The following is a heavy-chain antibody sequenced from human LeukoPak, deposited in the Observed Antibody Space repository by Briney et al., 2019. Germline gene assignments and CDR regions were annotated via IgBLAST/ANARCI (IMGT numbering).Heavy chain of an antibody. J-gene: IGHJ4*02. CDR3: ARDRVVGATALFDY. V-gene: IGHV4-4*07. D-gene: IGHD1-26*01. CDR1: GGSTSGYY. Sequence: SETLSLTCAVSGGSTSGYYWSWVRQPAGKGLEWIWRIYSSGDATYNPSLKSRVTMSVDTSKNQVSLKLTSVTAADTAVYYCARDRVVGATALFDYWGQGTLVTVSS. CDR2: IYSSGDA.